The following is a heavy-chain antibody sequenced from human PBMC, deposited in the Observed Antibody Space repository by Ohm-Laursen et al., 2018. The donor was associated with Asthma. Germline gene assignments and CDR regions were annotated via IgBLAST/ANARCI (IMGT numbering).Heavy chain of an antibody. CDR1: GGSISSYY. D-gene: IGHD4-17*01. V-gene: IGHV4-59*07. Sequence: SDTLSLTCTVSGGSISSYYWSWIRQPPGKGLEWIGYIYYSGSTNYNPSLKSRVTISVDTSKNQFSLKLSSVTAADTAVYYCARGQDYGDLTWFDPWGQGTLVTVSS. CDR2: IYYSGST. CDR3: ARGQDYGDLTWFDP. J-gene: IGHJ5*02.